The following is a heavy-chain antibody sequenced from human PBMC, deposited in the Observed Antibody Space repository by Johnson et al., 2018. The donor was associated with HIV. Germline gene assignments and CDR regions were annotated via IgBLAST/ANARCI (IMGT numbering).Heavy chain of an antibody. CDR3: ARDRAYYDFWSGYPENYDAFDI. J-gene: IGHJ3*02. V-gene: IGHV3-30*04. CDR2: ISYDESNK. CDR1: GFTLRSYA. D-gene: IGHD3-3*01. Sequence: QEKLVESGGGVVQPGRSLRLSCGASGFTLRSYAMHWVRQAPGKGLEWVAVISYDESNKYYVDSVKGRFTISRDNSKNTLYLQMNSLRAEDTAVYYCARDRAYYDFWSGYPENYDAFDIWGPGTLVTVSS.